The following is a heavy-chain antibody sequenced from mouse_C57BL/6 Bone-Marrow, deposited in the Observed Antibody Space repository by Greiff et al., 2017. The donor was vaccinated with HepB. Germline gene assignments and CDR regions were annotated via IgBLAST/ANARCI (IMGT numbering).Heavy chain of an antibody. CDR2: IDPSDSYT. D-gene: IGHD2-1*01. CDR1: GYTFTSYW. V-gene: IGHV1-69*01. Sequence: QVQLQQPGAELVMPGASVKLSCKASGYTFTSYWMHWVKQSPEQGLEWIGEIDPSDSYTNYNQKFKGKSTLTVDKSSSTAYMQLSSLTSEDSAVYYCARSPIYSFCDYWGQGTTLTVSS. J-gene: IGHJ2*01. CDR3: ARSPIYSFCDY.